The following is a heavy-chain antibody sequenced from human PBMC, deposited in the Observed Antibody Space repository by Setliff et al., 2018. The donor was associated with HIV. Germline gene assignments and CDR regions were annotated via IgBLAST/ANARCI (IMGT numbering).Heavy chain of an antibody. D-gene: IGHD6-25*01. CDR2: INPGDSDT. CDR3: ARRRDGFIDY. J-gene: IGHJ4*02. Sequence: GESLKISCTGSGYSFSNHWIGWVRQMPGKGLEWMGIINPGDSDTRYSPSFQGQVTISADKSSNTAYLQWSSLKASDTAMYYCARRRDGFIDYWGQGTLVTVSS. CDR1: GYSFSNHW. V-gene: IGHV5-51*01.